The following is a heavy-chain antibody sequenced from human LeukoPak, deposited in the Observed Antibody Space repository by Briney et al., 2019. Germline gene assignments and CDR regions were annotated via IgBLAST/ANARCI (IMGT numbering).Heavy chain of an antibody. J-gene: IGHJ4*02. Sequence: GGSLRLSCAASGFTFSSYAMSWVRQAPGKGLEWVSAISGSGGSTYYADSVKGRFTISRDNSKNTLYLQMNSLRAEDTAVYYCAKKSRGDFWSGYYMRGQGTLVTVSS. CDR3: AKKSRGDFWSGYYM. CDR1: GFTFSSYA. V-gene: IGHV3-23*01. CDR2: ISGSGGST. D-gene: IGHD3-3*01.